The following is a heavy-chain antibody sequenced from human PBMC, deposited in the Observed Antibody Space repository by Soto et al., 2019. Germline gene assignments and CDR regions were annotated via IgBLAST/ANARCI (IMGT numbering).Heavy chain of an antibody. CDR1: GGSISTYY. CDR3: ARGHYVFWSGYFATIDY. D-gene: IGHD3-3*01. V-gene: IGHV4-59*08. J-gene: IGHJ4*02. CDR2: IHYSGNT. Sequence: QVQLQESGPGLVKPSETLSLTCTVSGGSISTYYWSWIRQPPGKGLEWLGYIHYSGNTKYNPSLKSRVSISSDTSKDQFSLKLTSMTATDTAVYDCARGHYVFWSGYFATIDYWGQGTMVIVSS.